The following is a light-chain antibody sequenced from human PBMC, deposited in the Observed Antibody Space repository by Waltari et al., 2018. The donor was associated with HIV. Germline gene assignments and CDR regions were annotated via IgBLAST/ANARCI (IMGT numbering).Light chain of an antibody. CDR1: YSDVGDYNY. CDR3: CSFAGTYTI. V-gene: IGLV2-11*01. Sequence: QSALTQPCSVSGSPGQSVTISCTGTYSDVGDYNYVSWYQQHPGKAPKLMIYDVSQRPSGFPDRFSGSKSGNTASLTISGLQADDDADYYCCSFAGTYTIFGGGTKLTVL. J-gene: IGLJ2*01. CDR2: DVS.